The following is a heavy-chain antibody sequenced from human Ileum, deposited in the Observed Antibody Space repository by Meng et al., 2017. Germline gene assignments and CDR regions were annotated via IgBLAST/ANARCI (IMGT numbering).Heavy chain of an antibody. CDR2: AST. CDR3: ARDHMGSLDY. V-gene: IGHV4-61*08. CDR1: GGSVSRAGYQ. Sequence: QVQPQESGPRLVRPSETLSLICTVSGGSVSRAGYQWGWIRQPPGKGLEWIGYASTNYNPSLKSRVTISLDTSRNQFSLSLSSVTAADTAVYYCARDHMGSLDYWGQGILVTVSS. D-gene: IGHD1-26*01. J-gene: IGHJ4*02.